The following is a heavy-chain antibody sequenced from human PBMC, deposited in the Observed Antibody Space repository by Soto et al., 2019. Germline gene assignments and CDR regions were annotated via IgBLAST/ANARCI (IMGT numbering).Heavy chain of an antibody. CDR2: ISAYNGNT. J-gene: IGHJ6*03. CDR3: ARGVQGSGSQWRYYYYMDV. Sequence: ASVKVSCKASGYTFTSYGISWVRQAPGQGLERMGWISAYNGNTNYAQKLQGRVTMTTDTSTSTVYMELSSLRSEDTAVYYCARGVQGSGSQWRYYYYMDVWGKGTTVTVS. V-gene: IGHV1-18*01. D-gene: IGHD3-10*01. CDR1: GYTFTSYG.